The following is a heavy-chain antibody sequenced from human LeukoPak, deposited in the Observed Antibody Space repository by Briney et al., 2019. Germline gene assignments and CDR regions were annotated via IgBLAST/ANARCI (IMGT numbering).Heavy chain of an antibody. CDR2: IIPIFGTA. D-gene: IGHD1-1*01. V-gene: IGHV1-69*05. J-gene: IGHJ4*02. Sequence: SVKVSCKASGGTFIAYTINWVRQAPGQGLEWMGGIIPIFGTANYAQKFQGRITITTDDSTSTAYMELSSLRSEDTAVYYCATYMLRDNWNVHTFDSWGQGTLVTVSS. CDR1: GGTFIAYT. CDR3: ATYMLRDNWNVHTFDS.